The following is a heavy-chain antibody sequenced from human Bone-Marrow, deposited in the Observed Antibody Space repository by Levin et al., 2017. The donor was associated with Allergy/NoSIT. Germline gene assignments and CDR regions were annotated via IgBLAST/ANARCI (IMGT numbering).Heavy chain of an antibody. CDR2: IETKTDGGTT. V-gene: IGHV3-15*04. D-gene: IGHD3-16*01. CDR3: TTELGGALDY. CDR1: GFTFTNAW. J-gene: IGHJ4*02. Sequence: LSLTCAASGFTFTNAWMSWVRQAPGKGLEWVGRIETKTDGGTTNYAAPVIGTFAISRDDSKNTLYLQMSSLKSEDTAVYYCTTELGGALDYWGQGTLVIVSS.